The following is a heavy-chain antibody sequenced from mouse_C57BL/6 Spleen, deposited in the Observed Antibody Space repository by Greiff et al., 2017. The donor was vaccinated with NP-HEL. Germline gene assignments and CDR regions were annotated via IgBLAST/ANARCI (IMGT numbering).Heavy chain of an antibody. CDR3: ARETARAMDY. V-gene: IGHV3-6*01. CDR1: GYSITSGYY. CDR2: ISYDGSN. J-gene: IGHJ4*01. Sequence: EVQLQESGPGLVKPSQSLSLTCSVTGYSITSGYYWNWIRQFPGNKLEWMGYISYDGSNNYNPSLKNRIYITRDTSKNQIFLKLNSVTTEDTATYYCARETARAMDYWGQGTSVTVSS. D-gene: IGHD1-2*01.